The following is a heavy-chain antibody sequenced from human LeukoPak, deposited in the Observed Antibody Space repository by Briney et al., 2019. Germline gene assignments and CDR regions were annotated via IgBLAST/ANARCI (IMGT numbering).Heavy chain of an antibody. CDR2: IIPILGIA. J-gene: IGHJ6*02. Sequence: SVKVSCKASGAPSSTFPISWGRQAPGQGLEWLGRIIPILGIANYAQKFQGRVTITADKSTSTAYMELSSLRSEDTAVYYCASPEVAATNYYGMDVWGQGTTVTVSS. CDR3: ASPEVAATNYYGMDV. D-gene: IGHD2-15*01. CDR1: GAPSSTFP. V-gene: IGHV1-69*02.